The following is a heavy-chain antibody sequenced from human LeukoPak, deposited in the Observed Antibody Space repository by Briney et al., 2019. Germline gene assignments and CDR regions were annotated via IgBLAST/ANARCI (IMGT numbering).Heavy chain of an antibody. CDR2: IVVGSGKT. D-gene: IGHD3-9*01. J-gene: IGHJ4*02. CDR3: ARDRGALRYFDWLLYVDFDY. CDR1: GFTFTRST. V-gene: IGHV1-58*01. Sequence: ASVKVSCKASGFTFTRSTVHWVRQARGQRLEWIGWIVVGSGKTNYAQKFQERVTITRDMPTSTAYMELRSLRSDDTAVYYCARDRGALRYFDWLLYVDFDYWGQGTLVTVSS.